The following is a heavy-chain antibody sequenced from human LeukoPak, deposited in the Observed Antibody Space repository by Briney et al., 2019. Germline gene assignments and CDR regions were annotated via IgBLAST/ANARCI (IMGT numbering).Heavy chain of an antibody. J-gene: IGHJ4*02. Sequence: SVKVSCKASGYTFTSYDINWVRQATGQGLEWMGGIIPIFGTANYAQKFQGRVTITTDESTSTAYMELSSLRSEDTAVYYCARAGGYNLLDYWGQGTLVTVSS. V-gene: IGHV1-69*05. CDR3: ARAGGYNLLDY. CDR1: GYTFTSYD. CDR2: IIPIFGTA. D-gene: IGHD5-24*01.